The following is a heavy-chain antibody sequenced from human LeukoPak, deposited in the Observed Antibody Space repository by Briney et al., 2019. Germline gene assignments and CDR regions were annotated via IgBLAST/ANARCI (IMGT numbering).Heavy chain of an antibody. CDR1: GGSISSYY. J-gene: IGHJ5*02. CDR2: IYYSGST. D-gene: IGHD3-3*01. CDR3: ARVHNDFWKGGWFDP. V-gene: IGHV4-59*01. Sequence: SSETLSLTCTVSGGSISSYYWSWIRQPPGKGLEWIGYIYYSGSTNYNPSLKSRVTISVDTSKNQFSLKLSSVTAADTAVYYCARVHNDFWKGGWFDPWGQGTLVTVSS.